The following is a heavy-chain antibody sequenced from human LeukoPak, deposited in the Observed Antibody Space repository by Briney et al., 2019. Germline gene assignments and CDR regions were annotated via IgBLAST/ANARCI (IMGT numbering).Heavy chain of an antibody. D-gene: IGHD2-15*01. Sequence: ASVKVSCKASGGTFSSYAISWVRQAPGQGLEWMGWISAYNGNTNYAQKLQGRVTMTTDTSTSTAYMELRSLRSDDTAVYYCARDGGRRPSENLDIWGQGTMVTVSS. V-gene: IGHV1-18*01. J-gene: IGHJ3*02. CDR1: GGTFSSYA. CDR2: ISAYNGNT. CDR3: ARDGGRRPSENLDI.